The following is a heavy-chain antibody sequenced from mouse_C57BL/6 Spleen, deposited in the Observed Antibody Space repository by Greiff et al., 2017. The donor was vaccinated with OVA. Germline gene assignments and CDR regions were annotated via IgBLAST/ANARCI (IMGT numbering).Heavy chain of an antibody. CDR1: GYTFTSYW. CDR3: ARGGYYYGSSDYAMDY. Sequence: QVQLQQPGAELVKPGASVKMSCKASGYTFTSYWITWVKQRPGQGLEWIGDIYPGSGSTNYNEKFKSKATLTVDTSSSTAYMQLSSLTSEDSAVYYCARGGYYYGSSDYAMDYWGQGTSVTVSS. V-gene: IGHV1-55*01. J-gene: IGHJ4*01. CDR2: IYPGSGST. D-gene: IGHD1-1*01.